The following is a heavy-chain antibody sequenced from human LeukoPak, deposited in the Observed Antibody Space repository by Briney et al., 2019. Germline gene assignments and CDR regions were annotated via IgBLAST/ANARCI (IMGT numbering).Heavy chain of an antibody. CDR2: IYSGGST. Sequence: GGSLRLSCAASGFTVSSNYMSWVRQAPGKGLEWISVIYSGGSTYYADSVKRRFTVPRHNSKNTLYLQMNSLRAEDTAVYYCARGIVGALDAFDIWRQGTKVTDCS. CDR3: ARGIVGALDAFDI. V-gene: IGHV3-66*01. CDR1: GFTVSSNY. D-gene: IGHD1-26*01. J-gene: IGHJ3*02.